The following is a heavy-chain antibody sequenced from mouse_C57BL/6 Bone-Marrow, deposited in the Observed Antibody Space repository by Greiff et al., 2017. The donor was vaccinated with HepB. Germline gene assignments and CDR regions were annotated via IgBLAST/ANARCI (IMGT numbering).Heavy chain of an antibody. V-gene: IGHV7-3*01. CDR1: GFTFTDYY. D-gene: IGHD1-1*01. CDR3: ARYTTVVADY. CDR2: IRNKANGYTT. Sequence: EVMLVESGGGLVQPGGSLSLSCAASGFTFTDYYMSWVRQPPGKALEWLGFIRNKANGYTTEYSASVKGRFTISRDNSQSILYLQMNALRAEDSATYYCARYTTVVADYWGQGTTLTVSS. J-gene: IGHJ2*01.